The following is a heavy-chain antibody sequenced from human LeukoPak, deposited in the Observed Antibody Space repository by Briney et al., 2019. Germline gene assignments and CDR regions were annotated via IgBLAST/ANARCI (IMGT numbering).Heavy chain of an antibody. V-gene: IGHV1-18*01. J-gene: IGHJ4*02. CDR2: INSYNGNT. Sequence: ASVKVSCKASGYTFTSYGTSWVRQAPGQGLEWMGWINSYNGNTNYAQRLQGRVTMTTDTSTTTAYMELRSLRSDDTAVYYCARDLVGGSYYAMMWSDYWGQGTLVTVSS. D-gene: IGHD1-26*01. CDR3: ARDLVGGSYYAMMWSDY. CDR1: GYTFTSYG.